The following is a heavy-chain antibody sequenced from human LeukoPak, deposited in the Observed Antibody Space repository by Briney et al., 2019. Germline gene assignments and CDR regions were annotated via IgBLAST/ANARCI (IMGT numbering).Heavy chain of an antibody. CDR1: GYSISTGYY. D-gene: IGHD3-10*02. Sequence: SETLSLTCTVSGYSISTGYYWDWIRQPPGKGLEWIGTFYHGGSTYYNPSLKSRVTISVDTSKNQFSLNLTSVTAADTAVYYRARVFYGVRGVTQTAYYFDYWGQGTLVTVSS. CDR3: ARVFYGVRGVTQTAYYFDY. CDR2: FYHGGST. J-gene: IGHJ4*02. V-gene: IGHV4-38-2*02.